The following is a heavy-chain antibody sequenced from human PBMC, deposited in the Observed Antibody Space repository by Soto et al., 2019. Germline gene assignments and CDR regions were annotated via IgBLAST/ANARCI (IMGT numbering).Heavy chain of an antibody. CDR3: AKVPISLYSSSARYYFDY. D-gene: IGHD6-6*01. J-gene: IGHJ4*02. CDR1: GFTFSSYA. Sequence: GGSLRLSCAASGFTFSSYAMSWVRQAPGKGLEWVSAISGSGGSTYYADSVKGRFTISRDNSKNTLYLQMNSLRAEDTAVYYCAKVPISLYSSSARYYFDYWGQGTLVTVSS. V-gene: IGHV3-23*01. CDR2: ISGSGGST.